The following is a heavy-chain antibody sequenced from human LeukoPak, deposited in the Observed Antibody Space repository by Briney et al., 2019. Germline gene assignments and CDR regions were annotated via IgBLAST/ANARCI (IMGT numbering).Heavy chain of an antibody. Sequence: SETLSLTCTVSGDSISGSSYYWAWIRQPPGKGLEWIGSVYYTGSTYYMSSLKSRVTISADTSKNLFSLKVNSMTAADTAVYYCARHGPPMQRQFYDSWGQGTLVTVSS. CDR3: ARHGPPMQRQFYDS. V-gene: IGHV4-39*01. D-gene: IGHD5-24*01. J-gene: IGHJ4*02. CDR1: GDSISGSSYY. CDR2: VYYTGST.